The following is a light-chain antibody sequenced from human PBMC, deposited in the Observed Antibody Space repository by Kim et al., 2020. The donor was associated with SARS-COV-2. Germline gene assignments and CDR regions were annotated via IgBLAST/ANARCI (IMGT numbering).Light chain of an antibody. CDR3: QHYDGYSGT. Sequence: GDRVIITCRASQSIGNWLAWYQQKLGKGPKLLIYDASNLETGVPSRFSGSGSGTEFTLTITSLQPDDFATYYCQHYDGYSGTFGQGTKV. V-gene: IGKV1-5*01. CDR1: QSIGNW. CDR2: DAS. J-gene: IGKJ1*01.